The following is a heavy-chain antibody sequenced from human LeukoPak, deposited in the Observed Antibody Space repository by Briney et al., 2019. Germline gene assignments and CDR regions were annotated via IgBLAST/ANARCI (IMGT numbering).Heavy chain of an antibody. CDR3: ARDGAYCSSTSCYNWFDP. D-gene: IGHD2-2*01. J-gene: IGHJ5*02. CDR2: MYSSGST. Sequence: SETLSLTCTVSGHSISSGSYDWGWIREPGGKGLEWIGRMYSSGSTNYNPSLKSRVTISVDTSKNQFSLTLSSVTAADTAVYYCARDGAYCSSTSCYNWFDPWGQGTLVTVSS. CDR1: GHSISSGSYD. V-gene: IGHV4-61*02.